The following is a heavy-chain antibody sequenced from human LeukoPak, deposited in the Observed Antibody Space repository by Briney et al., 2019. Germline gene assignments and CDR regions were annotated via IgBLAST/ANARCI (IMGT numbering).Heavy chain of an antibody. D-gene: IGHD3-22*01. CDR3: ARYTYYYDSSGYYYVGFDY. CDR1: GGSISSYY. CDR2: IYYSGST. V-gene: IGHV4-59*01. J-gene: IGHJ4*02. Sequence: SETLSLTCTVSGGSISSYYWSWIRQPPGKGLEWIGYIYYSGSTNYNPSLKSRVTISVDTSKNQFSLKVSSVTAADTAVYYCARYTYYYDSSGYYYVGFDYWGQGTLVTVSS.